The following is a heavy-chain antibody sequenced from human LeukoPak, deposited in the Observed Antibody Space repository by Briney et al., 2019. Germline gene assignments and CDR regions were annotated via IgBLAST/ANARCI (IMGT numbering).Heavy chain of an antibody. Sequence: GGSLRLSCAASGFTFSTSSMTWVRQAPGKGLEWVSSISTGSSYKFYADSVKGRFTISRDNAKNSLYLHMNSLRAEDTAVYYCARETRYHYDSSGYSLPDDYWGQGTLVTVSS. CDR2: ISTGSSYK. D-gene: IGHD3-22*01. V-gene: IGHV3-21*01. CDR1: GFTFSTSS. J-gene: IGHJ4*02. CDR3: ARETRYHYDSSGYSLPDDY.